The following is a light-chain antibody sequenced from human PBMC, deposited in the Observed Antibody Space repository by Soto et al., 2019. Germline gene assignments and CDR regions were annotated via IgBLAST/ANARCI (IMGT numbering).Light chain of an antibody. CDR3: CSYTSSSTLGV. V-gene: IGLV2-14*03. J-gene: IGLJ2*01. CDR1: SSDVGTYNY. CDR2: DVS. Sequence: QSVLTQPASVSGSPGQSITISCTGTSSDVGTYNYVSWYQQLPGKAPKLIIYDVSNRPSGVSNRFSGSKSGNTASLTISGLQAEDEADYYCCSYTSSSTLGVFGGGTKLTVL.